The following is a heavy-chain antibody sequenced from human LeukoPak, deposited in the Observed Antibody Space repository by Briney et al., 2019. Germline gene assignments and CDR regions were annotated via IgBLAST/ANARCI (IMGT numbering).Heavy chain of an antibody. CDR2: ISTSGGDT. CDR1: ACTFSNYA. V-gene: IGHV3-23*01. CDR3: ARGSAQYYFEY. J-gene: IGHJ4*02. Sequence: PGGSLRLSCAASACTFSNYAMYWVRQAPGKGLEWVSAISTSGGDTFYPDSVRGRFTISRHNSKNTLYLQMYSLRTEDKAVYYCARGSAQYYFEYWGQGTLVTVSS.